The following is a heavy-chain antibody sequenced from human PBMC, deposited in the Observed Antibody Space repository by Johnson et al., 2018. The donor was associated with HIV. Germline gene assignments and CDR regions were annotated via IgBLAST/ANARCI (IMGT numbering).Heavy chain of an antibody. D-gene: IGHD3-10*01. Sequence: VQLVESGGGLIQPGGSLRLSCAASGFTVSSNYMSWVRQAPGKGLEWVSVIYSGGSTYYADSVKGRFPISRDNSKNTLYLQMNSLRAEDPAVYYCARVSYGSGTQGAFDIWGQGTMVTVSS. V-gene: IGHV3-66*03. CDR2: IYSGGST. J-gene: IGHJ3*02. CDR1: GFTVSSNY. CDR3: ARVSYGSGTQGAFDI.